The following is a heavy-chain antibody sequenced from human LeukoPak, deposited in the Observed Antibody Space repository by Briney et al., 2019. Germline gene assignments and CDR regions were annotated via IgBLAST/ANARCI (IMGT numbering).Heavy chain of an antibody. Sequence: SETLSLTCTVSGGSISSSSYYWGWIRQPPGKGLEWIGSIYYSGSTYYNPSLKSRVTISVDTSKNQFPLKLSSVTAADTAVYYCARRVGYSRAFDYWGQGTLVTVSS. V-gene: IGHV4-39*01. D-gene: IGHD5-18*01. CDR1: GGSISSSSYY. J-gene: IGHJ4*02. CDR2: IYYSGST. CDR3: ARRVGYSRAFDY.